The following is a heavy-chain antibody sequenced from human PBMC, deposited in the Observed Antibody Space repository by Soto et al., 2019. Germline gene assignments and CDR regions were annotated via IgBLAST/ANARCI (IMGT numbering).Heavy chain of an antibody. Sequence: GASVKVSCKASGGTFSSYAISWVRQAPGQGLEWMGGIIPIFGTANYAQKFQGRVTITADESTSTAYMELSSLRSEDTAVYYCARDWTAVAGTLGYYGMDVWSQGTTVTVSS. J-gene: IGHJ6*02. CDR2: IIPIFGTA. D-gene: IGHD6-19*01. CDR3: ARDWTAVAGTLGYYGMDV. CDR1: GGTFSSYA. V-gene: IGHV1-69*13.